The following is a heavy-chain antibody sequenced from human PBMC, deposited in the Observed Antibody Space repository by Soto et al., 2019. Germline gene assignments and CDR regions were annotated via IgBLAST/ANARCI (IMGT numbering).Heavy chain of an antibody. J-gene: IGHJ6*03. CDR3: ARDGEESAPGYYYYCMDV. CDR2: IGSTNSR. Sequence: WGSLRLPCAAAGFTVSSNYVSWIRQAPGKGLEWVSYIGSTNSRYYADSVKGRFTISRDNAKNPLYLQMNSLRAEDTAVYYCARDGEESAPGYYYYCMDVWGKGTTVTVSS. D-gene: IGHD3-10*01. CDR1: GFTVSSNY. V-gene: IGHV3-11*06.